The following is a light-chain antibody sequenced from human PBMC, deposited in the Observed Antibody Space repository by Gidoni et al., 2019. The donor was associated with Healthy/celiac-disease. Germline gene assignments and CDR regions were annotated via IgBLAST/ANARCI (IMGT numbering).Light chain of an antibody. CDR1: QSISSW. J-gene: IGKJ4*01. V-gene: IGKV1-5*01. CDR3: QQYNSYSLT. Sequence: DTQMTQSPSTLSASVGDRVTITCRASQSISSWLAWYQQKPGKAPKLLIYDASSLESGVPSRFSGSGSGTEFTLTISSLQPDDFATYYCQQYNSYSLTFGGGTKVEIK. CDR2: DAS.